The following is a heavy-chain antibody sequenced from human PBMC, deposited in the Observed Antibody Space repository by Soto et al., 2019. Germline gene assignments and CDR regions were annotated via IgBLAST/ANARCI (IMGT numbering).Heavy chain of an antibody. CDR3: AHSRRDGYNFFWYFDL. CDR1: GFSLSTSGVG. V-gene: IGHV2-5*02. J-gene: IGHJ2*01. D-gene: IGHD5-12*01. Sequence: QITLKESGPTLVKPTQTLTLTCTFSGFSLSTSGVGVGWIRQPPGKPLEWLALIYWDDDKRYSPFLKSRLTITKDTSKNQVVLTMTNMDPVDTATYYCAHSRRDGYNFFWYFDLWGRGTLVTVSS. CDR2: IYWDDDK.